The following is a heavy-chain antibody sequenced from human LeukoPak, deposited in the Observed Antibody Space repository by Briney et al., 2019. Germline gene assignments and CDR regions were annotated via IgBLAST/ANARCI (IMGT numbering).Heavy chain of an antibody. V-gene: IGHV4-31*03. CDR2: IYYSGST. CDR3: ARGLQRWLQLYYFDY. D-gene: IGHD5-24*01. J-gene: IGHJ4*02. CDR1: GGSISSGCYY. Sequence: SETLSLTCTVSGGSISSGCYYWSWIRQHPGKGLEWIGYIYYSGSTYYNPSLKSRVTISVDTSKNQFSLKLSSVTAADTAVYYCARGLQRWLQLYYFDYWGQGTLVTVSS.